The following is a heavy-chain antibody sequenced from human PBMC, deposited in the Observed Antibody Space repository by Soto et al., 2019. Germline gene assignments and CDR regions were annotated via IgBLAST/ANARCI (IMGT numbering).Heavy chain of an antibody. CDR2: ITDGGSTK. D-gene: IGHD5-18*01. CDR1: GFTFSSYG. Sequence: QVQLVESGGGVVQPGTSLRLSCAASGFTFSSYGMHWVRQAPGKGLEWVAGITDGGSTKYYADSVKGRFTISRDKSKKTLYLQMNSMRVEYTAVYYCANQIQTGHWGRGTLVSLCS. J-gene: IGHJ4*02. V-gene: IGHV3-30*18. CDR3: ANQIQTGH.